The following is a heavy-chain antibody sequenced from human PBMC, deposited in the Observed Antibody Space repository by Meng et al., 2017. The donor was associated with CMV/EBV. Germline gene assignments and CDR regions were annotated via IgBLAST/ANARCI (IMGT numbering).Heavy chain of an antibody. CDR3: ARGGANMVRGLLDWFDP. CDR1: GFTFSSYW. J-gene: IGHJ5*02. V-gene: IGHV3-74*01. CDR2: INSDGSST. D-gene: IGHD3-10*01. Sequence: GRSLRLSCAASGFTFSSYWMHWVRQAPGKGLVWVSRINSDGSSTSYADSVKGRFTISRDNAKNTLYLQMNSLRAEDTAVYYCARGGANMVRGLLDWFDPWGQGTLVTVSS.